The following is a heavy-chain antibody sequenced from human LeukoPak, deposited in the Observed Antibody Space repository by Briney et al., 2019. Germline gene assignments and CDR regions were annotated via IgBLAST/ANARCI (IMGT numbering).Heavy chain of an antibody. D-gene: IGHD6-13*01. V-gene: IGHV4-39*01. J-gene: IGHJ4*02. CDR3: ARSAMYSSSWYLGYYFDY. Sequence: SETLSLTCTVSGGSISSSSYYWGWIRQPPGKGLEWIGSIYYSGSTYYNPSLKSRVTISVDTSKNQISLKLSSVTAADTAVYYCARSAMYSSSWYLGYYFDYWGQGTLVTVSS. CDR2: IYYSGST. CDR1: GGSISSSSYY.